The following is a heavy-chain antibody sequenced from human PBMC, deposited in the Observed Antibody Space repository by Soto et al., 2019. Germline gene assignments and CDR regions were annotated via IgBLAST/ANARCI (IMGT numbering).Heavy chain of an antibody. CDR3: ARNNHATGDRYGYSSSWYDY. Sequence: QVQLVQSGAEVKKPGASVKVSCKASGYTFTSYYMHWVRQAPGQGLEWMGIINPSGGSTRYAQKFQGRVTMTRDTSTSTVYMELSSLRSEDTAVYYCARNNHATGDRYGYSSSWYDYWGQGTLVTVSS. J-gene: IGHJ4*02. CDR1: GYTFTSYY. D-gene: IGHD6-13*01. V-gene: IGHV1-46*01. CDR2: INPSGGST.